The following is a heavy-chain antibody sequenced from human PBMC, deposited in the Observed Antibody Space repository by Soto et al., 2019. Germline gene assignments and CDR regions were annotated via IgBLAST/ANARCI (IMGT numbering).Heavy chain of an antibody. V-gene: IGHV3-74*01. Sequence: EVQLVESGGGLVQPGGSLRLSCAASGFTFSSYWMHWVRQAPGKGLVWVSRVNNDGSRTSYADSVKGRFTISRDNAKNTLYLQMNSLRDEDTAVYYCARDWGAGYDSYWYFDLWGRGTLVTVSS. CDR3: ARDWGAGYDSYWYFDL. J-gene: IGHJ2*01. D-gene: IGHD5-12*01. CDR2: VNNDGSRT. CDR1: GFTFSSYW.